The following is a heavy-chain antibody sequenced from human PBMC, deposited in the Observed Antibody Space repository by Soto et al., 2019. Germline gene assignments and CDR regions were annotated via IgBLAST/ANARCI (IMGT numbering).Heavy chain of an antibody. CDR3: ARLLFDS. CDR2: VNPLLGTA. J-gene: IGHJ4*02. Sequence: QVQLVQSGAEVKKPGSSVRVSCKISGGSLSNITVSWVRQAPGLGLEWMGRVNPLLGTANYAQKFQGRVTLSADRSTNIAYMDMTSLTSDDTAMYYCARLLFDSWGQGTLVTVSS. V-gene: IGHV1-69*08. CDR1: GGSLSNIT.